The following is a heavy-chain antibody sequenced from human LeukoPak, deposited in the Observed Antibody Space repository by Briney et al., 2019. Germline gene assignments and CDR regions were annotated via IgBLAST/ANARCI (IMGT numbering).Heavy chain of an antibody. Sequence: SQTLSLTCTVSGGSISSGGYYWSWIRQPPGKGLEWIGCIYHSGSTYYNPSLKSRVTISVDRSKNQFSLKLSSVTAADTAVYYCARFEDCSSTSCYTIDYWGQGTLVTVSS. V-gene: IGHV4-30-2*01. J-gene: IGHJ4*02. CDR3: ARFEDCSSTSCYTIDY. CDR1: GGSISSGGYY. CDR2: IYHSGST. D-gene: IGHD2-2*02.